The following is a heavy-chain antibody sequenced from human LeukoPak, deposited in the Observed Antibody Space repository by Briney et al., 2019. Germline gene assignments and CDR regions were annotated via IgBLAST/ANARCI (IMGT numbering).Heavy chain of an antibody. J-gene: IGHJ4*02. V-gene: IGHV1-2*02. Sequence: ASVKVSCKASGYTFSAYYMHWVRQAPGQGLEWMGWINPNSGGTDYAQKFQGRVTMTRDTSITTAYMELSSLRSDDTAVYYCARDRYGDGFAHFDYWGQGALVTVSS. CDR2: INPNSGGT. D-gene: IGHD5-24*01. CDR3: ARDRYGDGFAHFDY. CDR1: GYTFSAYY.